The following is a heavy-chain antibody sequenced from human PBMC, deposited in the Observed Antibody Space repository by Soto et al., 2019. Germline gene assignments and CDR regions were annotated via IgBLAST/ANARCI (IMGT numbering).Heavy chain of an antibody. CDR3: ARVQHYDSSGYYWGYNWFDP. D-gene: IGHD3-22*01. CDR2: IYYSGST. Sequence: SETLSLTCTVSGGSISSGDYYWSWIRQPPGKGLEWIGYIYYSGSTYYNPSLKSRVTISVDTSKNQFSLKLSSVTAADTAVYYCARVQHYDSSGYYWGYNWFDPWGQGTLVTVSS. V-gene: IGHV4-30-4*01. CDR1: GGSISSGDYY. J-gene: IGHJ5*02.